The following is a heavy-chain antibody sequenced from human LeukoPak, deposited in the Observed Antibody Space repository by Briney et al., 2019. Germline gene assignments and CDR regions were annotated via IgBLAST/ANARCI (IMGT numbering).Heavy chain of an antibody. J-gene: IGHJ4*02. CDR1: GFTFSTYA. Sequence: GGSLRLSCAASGFTFSTYAMNWVRQAPGKGLEWVSGIGGSGGTTYYADSVKGRFTISRDISKNILYLQMNSLRAEDTAVYNCAKVGGSYLLDYWGQGTLVTVSS. V-gene: IGHV3-23*01. CDR3: AKVGGSYLLDY. CDR2: IGGSGGTT. D-gene: IGHD1-26*01.